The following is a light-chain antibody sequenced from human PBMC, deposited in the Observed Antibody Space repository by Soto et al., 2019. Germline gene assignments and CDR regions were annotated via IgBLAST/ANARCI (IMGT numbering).Light chain of an antibody. CDR1: QSTNNY. J-gene: IGKJ4*01. V-gene: IGKV3-15*01. Sequence: EIVMTQSPATLSVSPGERATLSCRASQSTNNYLAWYQQKPAQAPRLLIDGASTRAPGIPARFSGSGSGTEFTITISSVQFEDFAVYYCQQYNNWRLNFGGGTKV. CDR2: GAS. CDR3: QQYNNWRLN.